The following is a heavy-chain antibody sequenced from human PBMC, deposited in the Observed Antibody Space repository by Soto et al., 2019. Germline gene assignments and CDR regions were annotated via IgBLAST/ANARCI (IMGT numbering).Heavy chain of an antibody. V-gene: IGHV4-30-4*01. CDR1: GVSLNSGNYY. Sequence: PSETLSLTCTVSGVSLNSGNYYWSWIRQPPGKGLEWIGNIYHSGTTYYNPSLKSRVTISVDTSKNQISLKLTSVSAADTAVYYCATEYYDSRGYYYIDSWGQGTLVTVSS. CDR2: IYHSGTT. J-gene: IGHJ4*02. D-gene: IGHD3-22*01. CDR3: ATEYYDSRGYYYIDS.